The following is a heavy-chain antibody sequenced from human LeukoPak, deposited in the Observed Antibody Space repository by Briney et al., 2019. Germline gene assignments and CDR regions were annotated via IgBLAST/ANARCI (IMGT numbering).Heavy chain of an antibody. J-gene: IGHJ4*02. CDR2: INPNSGGT. Sequence: ASVKVSCKASGYTFTGYYMHWVRQAPGQGLEWMGWINPNSGGTNYAQKFQGRVTITRDTSISTAYMELSRLRSDDTAVYYCARALHPHVGATIVDLQDYWGQGTLVTVSS. V-gene: IGHV1-2*02. CDR3: ARALHPHVGATIVDLQDY. D-gene: IGHD1-26*01. CDR1: GYTFTGYY.